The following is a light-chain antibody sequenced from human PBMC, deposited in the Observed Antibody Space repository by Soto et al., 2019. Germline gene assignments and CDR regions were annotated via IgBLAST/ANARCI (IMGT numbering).Light chain of an antibody. CDR3: QQYHTWPVT. CDR1: QGISKK. J-gene: IGKJ4*01. Sequence: IVMTQSPATLSVAPGRRVTFSCRASQGISKKVAWYQHKPGQAPRVLISAVSTGATGVPARFSGSGSGTEFTLTINSLQSEDCATYYCQQYHTWPVTFGGGTKVEIK. V-gene: IGKV3-15*01. CDR2: AVS.